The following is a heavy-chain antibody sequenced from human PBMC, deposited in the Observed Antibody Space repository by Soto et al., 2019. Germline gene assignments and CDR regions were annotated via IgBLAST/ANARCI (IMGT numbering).Heavy chain of an antibody. CDR3: ARALFRGSGSYYTAY. CDR1: GYTFTRYG. J-gene: IGHJ4*02. CDR2: INAGNGNT. Sequence: ASVKVSCKASGYTFTRYGMHWVRQAPGQRLEWMGWINAGNGNTKYSQKFQGRVTITRDTSASTAYMELSSLRSEDTAVYYCARALFRGSGSYYTAYWGQGTLVSVSS. D-gene: IGHD3-10*01. V-gene: IGHV1-3*01.